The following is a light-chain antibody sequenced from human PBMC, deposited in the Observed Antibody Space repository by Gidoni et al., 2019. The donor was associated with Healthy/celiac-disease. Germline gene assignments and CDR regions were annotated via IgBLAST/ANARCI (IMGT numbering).Light chain of an antibody. J-gene: IGKJ1*01. CDR2: GAS. CDR1: QSVSSSY. V-gene: IGKV3-20*01. CDR3: QQYGSSPLX. Sequence: EIVLTQSPGTLSLSPGERATLSCRASQSVSSSYLAWYQQKPGQAPRLLIYGASSRATGIPDRFSGSGSGTDFTLTISRLEPEDFAVYYCQQYGSSPLXXXQGTKVEIK.